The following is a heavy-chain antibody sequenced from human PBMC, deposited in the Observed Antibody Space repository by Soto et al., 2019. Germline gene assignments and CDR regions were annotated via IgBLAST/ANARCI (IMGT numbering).Heavy chain of an antibody. CDR1: GDTFSTYT. V-gene: IGHV1-69*12. J-gene: IGHJ6*02. Sequence: QVQLVQSGAEVMKPGSSVKVSCKASGDTFSTYTITWMRQAPGQGLEWMGGIIPRSGTSNYEQKFQGRGTITADESTSKDYMELSSLRSENTAVYYCAREGLVLVPTTVNSDNYYYAMDVWGQGTKVTVSS. CDR2: IIPRSGTS. D-gene: IGHD2-2*01. CDR3: AREGLVLVPTTVNSDNYYYAMDV.